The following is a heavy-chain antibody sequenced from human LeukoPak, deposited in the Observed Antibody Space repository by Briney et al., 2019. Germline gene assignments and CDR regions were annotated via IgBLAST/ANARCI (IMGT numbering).Heavy chain of an antibody. J-gene: IGHJ4*02. CDR3: ARGDDSSKIDY. CDR2: INEVGSDK. Sequence: GGSLRLSCGASVFTFTSYWMSWVRQAPGKGLEWVANINEVGSDKYYVDSVKGRFTISRDNAKNSLCLQLNSLRVEDTAVYYCARGDDSSKIDYWGQGILVTVSS. D-gene: IGHD6-6*01. V-gene: IGHV3-7*01. CDR1: VFTFTSYW.